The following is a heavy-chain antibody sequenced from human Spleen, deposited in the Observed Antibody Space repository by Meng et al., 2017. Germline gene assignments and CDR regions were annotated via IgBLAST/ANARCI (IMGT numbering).Heavy chain of an antibody. CDR1: GGSISYYY. J-gene: IGHJ6*02. CDR3: ARGSYYYDSENYGMDV. D-gene: IGHD3-10*01. Sequence: SETLSLTCTVSGGSISYYYWSWIRQPPGKGLEWMGYVYDSGSTHYNPSLKSRVTISVDTSNNQFSLKLSSVTAADTAVYYCARGSYYYDSENYGMDVWGQGTTVTVSS. V-gene: IGHV4-59*01. CDR2: VYDSGST.